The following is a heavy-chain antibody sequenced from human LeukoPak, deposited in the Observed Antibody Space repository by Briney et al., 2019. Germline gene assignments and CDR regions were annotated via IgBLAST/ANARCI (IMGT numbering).Heavy chain of an antibody. CDR3: ARAPTEGVVVPAAIVYYYYYMDV. D-gene: IGHD2-2*02. CDR1: GYTFTSYG. CDR2: ISAYNGNT. V-gene: IGHV1-18*01. Sequence: ASVKVSCKASGYTFTSYGISWVRQAPGQGLEWVGWISAYNGNTNYAQKLQGRVTMTTDTSTSTAYMELRSLRSDDTAVYYCARAPTEGVVVPAAIVYYYYYMDVWGKGTTVTVSS. J-gene: IGHJ6*03.